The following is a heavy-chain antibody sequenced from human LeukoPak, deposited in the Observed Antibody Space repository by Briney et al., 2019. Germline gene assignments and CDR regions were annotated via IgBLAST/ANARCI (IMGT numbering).Heavy chain of an antibody. J-gene: IGHJ4*02. V-gene: IGHV4-59*12. Sequence: SETLSLTCTVSGGSISSYYWSWVRQPPGKGLEWIGYISYSGSTNYNPSLKSRVTISVDTSKNRFSLKLNSVSAADTAVYFCSRGLDSRKLGYWGQGTLVTVSS. D-gene: IGHD3-22*01. CDR3: SRGLDSRKLGY. CDR1: GGSISSYY. CDR2: ISYSGST.